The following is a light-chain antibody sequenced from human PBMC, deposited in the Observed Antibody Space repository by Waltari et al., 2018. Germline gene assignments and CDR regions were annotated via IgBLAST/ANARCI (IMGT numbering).Light chain of an antibody. Sequence: SSELTQDPAVSVALGQTVRITCQGDSLRSYYASWYQQRPGQAPVLVIYGKNNRPAGIPDRCSGSSAGNTASLTITGAQAEDEADYYCNSRDSSGSHVVFGGGTKLTVL. CDR2: GKN. CDR1: SLRSYY. CDR3: NSRDSSGSHVV. V-gene: IGLV3-19*01. J-gene: IGLJ2*01.